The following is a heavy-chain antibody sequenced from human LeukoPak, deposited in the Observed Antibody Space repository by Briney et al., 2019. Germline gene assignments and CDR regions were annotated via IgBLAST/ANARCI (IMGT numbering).Heavy chain of an antibody. V-gene: IGHV4-59*01. CDR2: IYYSGST. CDR3: ARDHYGSSSALDY. D-gene: IGHD6-6*01. Sequence: SETLSLTCTVSGGSISSYYWSWIRQPPGKGLEWIGYIYYSGSTNYNPSLKSRVTISVDTSKNQFSLKLSSVTAADTAVYHCARDHYGSSSALDYWGQGTLVTVSS. CDR1: GGSISSYY. J-gene: IGHJ4*02.